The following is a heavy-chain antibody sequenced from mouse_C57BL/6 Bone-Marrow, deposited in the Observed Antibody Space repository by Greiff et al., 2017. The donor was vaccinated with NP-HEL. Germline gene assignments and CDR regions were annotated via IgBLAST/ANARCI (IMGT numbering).Heavy chain of an antibody. D-gene: IGHD2-1*01. CDR2: ISYDGSN. J-gene: IGHJ4*01. CDR1: GYSITSGYY. CDR3: ARDEYYGNYGYAMDY. V-gene: IGHV3-6*01. Sequence: EVKLEESGPGLVKPSQSLSLTCSVTGYSITSGYYWNWIRQFPGNKLEWMGYISYDGSNNYNPSLKNRISITRDTSTNQFFLKLNSVTTEDTATYYCARDEYYGNYGYAMDYWGQGTSVTVSS.